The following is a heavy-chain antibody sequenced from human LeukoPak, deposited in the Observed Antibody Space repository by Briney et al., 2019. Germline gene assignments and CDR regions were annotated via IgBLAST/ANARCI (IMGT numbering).Heavy chain of an antibody. J-gene: IGHJ3*02. D-gene: IGHD2-2*01. CDR2: IYPGDSDT. CDR1: GYSFTSYW. Sequence: GESLKISCKGSGYSFTSYWIGWVRQMPGKGLEWMGIIYPGDSDTRHSPSFQGQVTISADKSISTAYLQWSSLKASDTAMYYCARLGRDCSSTSCYRFFAFDIWGQGTMVTVSS. V-gene: IGHV5-51*01. CDR3: ARLGRDCSSTSCYRFFAFDI.